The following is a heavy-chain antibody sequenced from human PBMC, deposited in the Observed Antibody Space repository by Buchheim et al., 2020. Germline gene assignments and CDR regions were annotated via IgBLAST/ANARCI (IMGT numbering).Heavy chain of an antibody. CDR3: ANYFDRTGYKTLNH. Sequence: EVQLLESGGTLVQPGESLRLSCTASGFIFSNYAMGWVRQAPGEGLEWLSSITETGINTNYADSVRGRFTISRDNSKNTLLLQMNNLRAEDTAVYYCANYFDRTGYKTLNHWGQGTL. D-gene: IGHD3-9*01. J-gene: IGHJ5*02. CDR1: GFIFSNYA. CDR2: ITETGINT. V-gene: IGHV3-23*01.